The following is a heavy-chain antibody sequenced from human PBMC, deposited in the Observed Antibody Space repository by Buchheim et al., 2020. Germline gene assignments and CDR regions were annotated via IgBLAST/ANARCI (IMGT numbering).Heavy chain of an antibody. CDR1: GFTFSSYW. CDR2: INEDGSER. V-gene: IGHV3-7*01. CDR3: ATTLGTVGATP. D-gene: IGHD1-26*01. Sequence: DVQLVESGGGLVQPGGSLRLSCAASGFTFSSYWMTWVRQAPGKGLEWVANINEDGSERNYVGSVKGGFTISRANDKTSLFLQMSSLRAEDTAVYYCATTLGTVGATPWGQG. J-gene: IGHJ5*02.